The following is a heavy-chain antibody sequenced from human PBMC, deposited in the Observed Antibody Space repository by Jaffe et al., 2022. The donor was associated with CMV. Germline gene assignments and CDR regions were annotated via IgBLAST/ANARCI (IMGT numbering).Heavy chain of an antibody. J-gene: IGHJ3*02. D-gene: IGHD2-15*01. CDR1: GYSFTSYW. CDR2: IDPSDSYT. Sequence: EVQLVQSGAEVKKPGESLRISCKGSGYSFTSYWISWVRQMPGKGLEWMGRIDPSDSYTNYSPSFQGHVTISADKSISTAYLQWSSLKASDTAMYYCARHNGGYCSGGSCYSLNAFDIWGQGTMVTVSS. V-gene: IGHV5-10-1*03. CDR3: ARHNGGYCSGGSCYSLNAFDI.